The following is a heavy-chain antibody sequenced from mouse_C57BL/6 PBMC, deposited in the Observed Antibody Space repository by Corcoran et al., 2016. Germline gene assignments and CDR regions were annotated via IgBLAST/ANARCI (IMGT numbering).Heavy chain of an antibody. J-gene: IGHJ1*03. CDR3: ARLDGSEGNFDV. Sequence: EVQLQQSGPVLVKPGASVKMSCTASGYTFTDYYMNWVKQSHGKSLEWIGVINPYNGGTSYNQKFKGKATLTVDKSYSTAYMELNSLTSEDSAVYYCARLDGSEGNFDVWGTGTTVTVSS. CDR2: INPYNGGT. CDR1: GYTFTDYY. V-gene: IGHV1-19*01. D-gene: IGHD1-1*01.